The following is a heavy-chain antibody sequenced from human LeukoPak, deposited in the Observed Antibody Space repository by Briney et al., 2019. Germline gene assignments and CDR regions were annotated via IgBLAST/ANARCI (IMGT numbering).Heavy chain of an antibody. V-gene: IGHV3-49*04. D-gene: IGHD2-15*01. CDR1: GFTFSRYW. Sequence: TGGSLRLSCAASGFTFSRYWMNWVRQAPGKGLEWVGFIRGKPYGGTTEYAASVKGRFTISRDDSKNIAYLQMNSLKTEDTAVYYCARGGFDYWGQGTLVTVSS. CDR2: IRGKPYGGTT. J-gene: IGHJ4*02. CDR3: ARGGFDY.